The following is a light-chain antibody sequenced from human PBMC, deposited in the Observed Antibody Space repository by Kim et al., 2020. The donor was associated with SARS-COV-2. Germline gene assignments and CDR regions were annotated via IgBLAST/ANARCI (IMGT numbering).Light chain of an antibody. Sequence: EIVLTQSPATLSLSPGERATLSCRASQSVSSYLAWFQQKPGQAPRVLIYDASNRATGIPARFSGSGSGTDFTLTISSLETEDFAVYYCQQRSNWPRTFGQGTKVDIK. CDR2: DAS. V-gene: IGKV3-11*01. CDR1: QSVSSY. CDR3: QQRSNWPRT. J-gene: IGKJ1*01.